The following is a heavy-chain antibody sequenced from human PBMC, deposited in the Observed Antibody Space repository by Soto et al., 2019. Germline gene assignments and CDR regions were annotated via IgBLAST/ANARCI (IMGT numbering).Heavy chain of an antibody. D-gene: IGHD2-2*01. J-gene: IGHJ6*02. CDR3: ARVPDSTTSYYDYPSGMDV. CDR1: GYSFPSDW. CDR2: IYPADSDT. V-gene: IGHV5-51*01. Sequence: GESLKISCKGSGYSFPSDWIGWVRQMPGKGLEWMGSIYPADSDTRYSPSFEGQATISADKSIRTAYLEWSSLKASDSGVYYCARVPDSTTSYYDYPSGMDVWGQGTTVTVSS.